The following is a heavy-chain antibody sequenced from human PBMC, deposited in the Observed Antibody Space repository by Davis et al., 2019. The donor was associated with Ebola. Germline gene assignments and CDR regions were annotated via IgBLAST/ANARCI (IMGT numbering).Heavy chain of an antibody. D-gene: IGHD2-15*01. CDR1: GFTFSSYS. CDR2: ISSSSSTI. V-gene: IGHV3-48*02. J-gene: IGHJ4*02. Sequence: GGSLRLSCAASGFTFSSYSMNWVRQAPGKGLEWVSYISSSSSTIYYADPVKGRFTISRDNAKNSLYLQMTSLRDEDTAVYYCARDFRGVVVVWGQGTLVTVSS. CDR3: ARDFRGVVVV.